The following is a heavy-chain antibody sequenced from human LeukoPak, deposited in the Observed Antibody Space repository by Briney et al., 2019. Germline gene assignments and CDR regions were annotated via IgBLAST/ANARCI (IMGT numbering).Heavy chain of an antibody. J-gene: IGHJ1*01. Sequence: GGSLRLSCAASGFTFHDYNMHWVRQAPGKGLEWVSQITWDDGSTYYADSVQGRFTTSRDNSKNSLYLQRNSLRTEDTALYYCVKDRERGGNGPIRHWGQGTLVTVSS. CDR1: GFTFHDYN. V-gene: IGHV3-43*01. CDR2: ITWDDGST. CDR3: VKDRERGGNGPIRH. D-gene: IGHD1-1*01.